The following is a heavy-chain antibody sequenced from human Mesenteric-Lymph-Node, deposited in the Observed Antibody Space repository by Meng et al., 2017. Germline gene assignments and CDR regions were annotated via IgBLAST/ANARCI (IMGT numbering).Heavy chain of an antibody. D-gene: IGHD6-19*01. CDR3: AREVALGGIYFDF. Sequence: SETLSLTCSVSGGSINTSPYYGAWIRQSPGKGLEWIGSIHSIVSTYSNPSLKSRVTISLDTSKNHFSLKLSSVTAADTAVYYCAREVALGGIYFDFWGQGALVTVSS. CDR2: IHSIVST. CDR1: GGSINTSPYY. J-gene: IGHJ4*02. V-gene: IGHV4-39*02.